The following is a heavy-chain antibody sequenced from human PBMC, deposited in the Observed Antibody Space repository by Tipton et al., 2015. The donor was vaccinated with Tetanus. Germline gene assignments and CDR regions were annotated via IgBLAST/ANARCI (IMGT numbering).Heavy chain of an antibody. V-gene: IGHV3-23*01. CDR3: AKEALGVLNL. CDR2: ISGGRLAP. D-gene: IGHD1-14*01. CDR1: GFTFKSYT. Sequence: SLRLSCAASGFTFKSYTMNWVRQAPGNGLEWVAAISGGRLAPYYADSVKGRFTISRDNSKNTMSLQLNSLRADDTAIYYCAKEALGVLNLWGKGTTVIVSS. J-gene: IGHJ6*04.